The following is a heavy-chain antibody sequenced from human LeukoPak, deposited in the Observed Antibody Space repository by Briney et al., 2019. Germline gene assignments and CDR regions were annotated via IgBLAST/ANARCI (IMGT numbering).Heavy chain of an antibody. D-gene: IGHD2-15*01. CDR3: ARGHCSGGSCYPYFDY. J-gene: IGHJ4*02. V-gene: IGHV1-46*01. Sequence: ASVKVSCKASGYTFTSYYMHWVRQAPGQGLXWMGIINPSGGSTSYAQKFQGRVTMTRDTSTSTVYMELSSLRSEDTAVYYCARGHCSGGSCYPYFDYWGQGTLATVSS. CDR2: INPSGGST. CDR1: GYTFTSYY.